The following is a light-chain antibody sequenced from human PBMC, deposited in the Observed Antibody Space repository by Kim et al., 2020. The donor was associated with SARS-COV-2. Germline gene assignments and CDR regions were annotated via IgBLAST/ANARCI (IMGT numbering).Light chain of an antibody. CDR2: QDY. Sequence: SYELTQPPSVSVSPGQTASITCSGDRLGDTYACWYQQKPGQSPVLLIYQDYRRPSGIPDRFSGSNSGNTATLTISGTQPMDEADYYCQAWDTSVVFGGGTQLTVL. CDR1: RLGDTY. J-gene: IGLJ2*01. CDR3: QAWDTSVV. V-gene: IGLV3-1*01.